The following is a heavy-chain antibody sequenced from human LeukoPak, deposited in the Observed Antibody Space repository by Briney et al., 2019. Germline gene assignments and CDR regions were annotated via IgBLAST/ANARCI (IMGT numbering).Heavy chain of an antibody. V-gene: IGHV4-34*01. CDR1: GGSFSGYY. CDR3: ARSAKDCSGGKCFHTGFDY. CDR2: INDSGDT. D-gene: IGHD2-15*01. Sequence: SETLSLTCAVYGGSFSGYYWSWLRQPPGKGLEWIADINDSGDTNYYPSLKSRVTISEDTSKNRFSLKLSSVTAADTAVYYCARSAKDCSGGKCFHTGFDYWGQGTLVTVSS. J-gene: IGHJ4*02.